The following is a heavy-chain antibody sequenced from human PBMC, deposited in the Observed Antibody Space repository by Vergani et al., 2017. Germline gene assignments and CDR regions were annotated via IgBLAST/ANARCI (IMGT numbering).Heavy chain of an antibody. CDR3: AKPWWVGGPQPDKDDY. J-gene: IGHJ4*02. Sequence: QVQLVESGGGVVQPGRSLRLSCAASGFTFSSYGMHWVRQAPGKGLEWVAVISYDGSNKYYADSVKGRFTIYRDNSKNTLYLQMNSLRAEDTAVYYCAKPWWVGGPQPDKDDYWGQGTLVTVSS. V-gene: IGHV3-30*18. D-gene: IGHD2-15*01. CDR2: ISYDGSNK. CDR1: GFTFSSYG.